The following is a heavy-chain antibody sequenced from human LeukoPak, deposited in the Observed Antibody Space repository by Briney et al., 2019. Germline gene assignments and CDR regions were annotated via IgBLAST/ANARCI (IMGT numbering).Heavy chain of an antibody. V-gene: IGHV1-69*06. D-gene: IGHD6-19*01. Sequence: ASVKVSCKASGGTFSSYAISWVRQAPGQGLEWMGGIIPIFGTANYAQKFQGRVTITADKSTSTAYMELSSLRSEDTAVYYCARDYESAPAVAGTSPDAFDIWGQGTMVTVSS. J-gene: IGHJ3*02. CDR3: ARDYESAPAVAGTSPDAFDI. CDR1: GGTFSSYA. CDR2: IIPIFGTA.